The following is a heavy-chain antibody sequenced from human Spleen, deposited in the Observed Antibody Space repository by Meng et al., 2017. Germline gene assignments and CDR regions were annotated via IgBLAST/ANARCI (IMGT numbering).Heavy chain of an antibody. Sequence: EVQLVESGGGLVQPGGSLRLSCAASGFSISNYWMHWVRQDPGQGLVWVARLNRDGTISHAESVQGRFTISRDTAENTLHLQMTSLRVEDTGVYYCARANRSSSWTFNYWGQGTLVTV. V-gene: IGHV3-74*01. CDR3: ARANRSSSWTFNY. CDR1: GFSISNYW. D-gene: IGHD2-2*01. J-gene: IGHJ4*02. CDR2: LNRDGTI.